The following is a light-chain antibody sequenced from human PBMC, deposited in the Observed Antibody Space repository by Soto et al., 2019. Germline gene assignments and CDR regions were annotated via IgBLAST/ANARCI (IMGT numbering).Light chain of an antibody. CDR1: QTISTF. V-gene: IGKV1-5*01. J-gene: IGKJ1*01. CDR2: DAS. CDR3: QQYNSYSWT. Sequence: IQLTQSPSSLSASVGDRVTITCRSSQTISTFLHWYQQKPGKAPKLLIYDASSLESGVPSRFSGSGSGTELTLTISSLQPDDFATYYCQQYNSYSWTFGQGTKVDI.